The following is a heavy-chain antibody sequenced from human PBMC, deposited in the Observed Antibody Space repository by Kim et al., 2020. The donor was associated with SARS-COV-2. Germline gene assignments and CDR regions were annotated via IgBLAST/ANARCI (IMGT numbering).Heavy chain of an antibody. CDR2: INHSGST. CDR3: ARGSDDYVWGSYRKKGVDY. D-gene: IGHD3-16*02. CDR1: GGSFSGYY. V-gene: IGHV4-34*01. J-gene: IGHJ4*02. Sequence: SETLSLTCAVYGGSFSGYYWSWIRQPPGKGLEWIGEINHSGSTNYNPSLKSRVTISVDTSKNQFSLKLSSVTAADTAVYYCARGSDDYVWGSYRKKGVDYWGQGTLVTVSS.